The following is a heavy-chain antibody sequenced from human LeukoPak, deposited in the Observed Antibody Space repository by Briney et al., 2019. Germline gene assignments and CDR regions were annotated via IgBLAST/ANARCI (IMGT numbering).Heavy chain of an antibody. J-gene: IGHJ4*02. Sequence: SETLSLTCAVYGGSFSGYYWSWIRQPPGKGLEWIGEINHSGSTNYNPSLKSRVTISIDTSKNQFSLKLSSVTAADTAVYYCARGRGRRALDYWGQGTLVTVSS. CDR1: GGSFSGYY. D-gene: IGHD3-10*01. CDR2: INHSGST. CDR3: ARGRGRRALDY. V-gene: IGHV4-34*01.